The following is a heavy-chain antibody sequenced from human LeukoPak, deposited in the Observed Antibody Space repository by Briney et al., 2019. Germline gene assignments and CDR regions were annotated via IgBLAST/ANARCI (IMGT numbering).Heavy chain of an antibody. Sequence: SVKVSCKASGGTFSSYAISWVRQAPGQGLEWMGRIIPILGIANYAQKFQGRVTITADKSTSTAYMELSSLRSEDTAVYYCARVVPQASSGWFDYWGQGTLVTVSS. J-gene: IGHJ4*02. CDR3: ARVVPQASSGWFDY. CDR1: GGTFSSYA. V-gene: IGHV1-69*04. CDR2: IIPILGIA. D-gene: IGHD6-19*01.